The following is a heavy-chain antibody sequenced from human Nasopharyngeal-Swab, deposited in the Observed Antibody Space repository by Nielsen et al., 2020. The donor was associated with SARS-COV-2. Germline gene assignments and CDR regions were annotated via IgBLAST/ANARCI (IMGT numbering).Heavy chain of an antibody. CDR3: ARPQYQLLNYYYYGMDV. V-gene: IGHV1-2*02. CDR1: GYTFTGYY. CDR2: INPNSGGT. D-gene: IGHD2-2*01. Sequence: ASVKVSCKASGYTFTGYYMHWVRQAPGQGLEWMGWINPNSGGTNYAQKFQGRVTMTRDTSISTAYMELSRLRSDDTAVYYCARPQYQLLNYYYYGMDVWGQGTTVTGSS. J-gene: IGHJ6*02.